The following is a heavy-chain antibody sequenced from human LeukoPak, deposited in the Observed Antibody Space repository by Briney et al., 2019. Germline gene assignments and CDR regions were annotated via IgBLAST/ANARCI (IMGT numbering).Heavy chain of an antibody. CDR1: GFTFSNYA. J-gene: IGHJ3*02. CDR3: ARGVFRGYSYGYEGAFDI. D-gene: IGHD5-18*01. V-gene: IGHV3-23*01. Sequence: GGSLRLSCAASGFTFSNYAMSWVRQAPGKGLEWVSSISGSGGTTWYADSVKGRFTISRDNSQNTLYVQMNSMRAEDTAVYYCARGVFRGYSYGYEGAFDIWGQGTMVTVSS. CDR2: ISGSGGTT.